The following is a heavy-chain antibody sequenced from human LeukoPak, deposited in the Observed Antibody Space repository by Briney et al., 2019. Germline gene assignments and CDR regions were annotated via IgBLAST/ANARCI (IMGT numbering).Heavy chain of an antibody. CDR1: GFTVSSNY. CDR2: IYSGGST. D-gene: IGHD6-19*01. V-gene: IGHV3-66*01. CDR3: ARVRGGWYLDF. J-gene: IGHJ4*02. Sequence: GSLRLSCAASGFTVSSNYMSWVRQAPGKGLEWVSVIYSGGSTYYADSVKGRFTISRDKSKNTLYLQMNSLRAEDTAVYYCARVRGGWYLDFWGQGSLVTVSS.